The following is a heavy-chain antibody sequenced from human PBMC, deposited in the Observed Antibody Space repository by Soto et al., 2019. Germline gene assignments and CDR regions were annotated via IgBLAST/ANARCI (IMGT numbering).Heavy chain of an antibody. D-gene: IGHD3-3*01. V-gene: IGHV1-69*13. Sequence: ASVKASCKASGGTFSSYAISWVRQAPGQGLEWMGGIIPIFGTANYAQKFQGRVTITADESTSTAYMELSSLRSEDTAVYYCARSLRYYDFWSGYYYYGMDVWGQGTTVTVSS. J-gene: IGHJ6*02. CDR2: IIPIFGTA. CDR3: ARSLRYYDFWSGYYYYGMDV. CDR1: GGTFSSYA.